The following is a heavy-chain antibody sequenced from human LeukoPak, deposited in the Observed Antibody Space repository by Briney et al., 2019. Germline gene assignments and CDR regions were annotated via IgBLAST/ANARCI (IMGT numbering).Heavy chain of an antibody. CDR3: ARKRIAVAGTGFDY. CDR1: GGSFSGYY. V-gene: IGHV4-34*01. J-gene: IGHJ4*02. D-gene: IGHD6-19*01. CDR2: INHSGST. Sequence: SETLSLTCAVYGGSFSGYYWSWIRQPPGKGLEWIGEINHSGSTNYNPSLKSRVTISVDTSKNQFSLKLSSVTAADTAMYYCARKRIAVAGTGFDYWGQGTLVTVSS.